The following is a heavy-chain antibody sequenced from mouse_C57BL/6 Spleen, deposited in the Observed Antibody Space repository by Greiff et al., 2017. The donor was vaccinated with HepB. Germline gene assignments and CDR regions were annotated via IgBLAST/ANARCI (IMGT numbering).Heavy chain of an antibody. CDR1: GYTFTSYW. CDR2: IYPGNSDT. Sequence: EVQLQQSGTVLARPGASVKMSCKPSGYTFTSYWMHWVKQRPGQGLEWIGAIYPGNSDTSYNQKFKGKAKLTAVTSASTAYMELSSLTNEDSAVYYCTRFGWDVWALYWYFDVWGTGTTVTVSS. CDR3: TRFGWDVWALYWYFDV. J-gene: IGHJ1*03. D-gene: IGHD4-1*01. V-gene: IGHV1-5*01.